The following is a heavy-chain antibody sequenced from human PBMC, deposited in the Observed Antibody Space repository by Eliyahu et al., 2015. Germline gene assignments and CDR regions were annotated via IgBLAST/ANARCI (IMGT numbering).Heavy chain of an antibody. J-gene: IGHJ4*02. CDR3: ARGQITFGGVIVIPDDY. Sequence: QVQLVESGGGVVQPGRSLRLSCAASGFTFGSYXMHWVRQAPGKGLEWVAVISYDGSNKYYADSVKGRFTISRDNSKNTLYLQMNSLRAEDTAVYYCARGQITFGGVIVIPDDYWGQGTLVTVSS. V-gene: IGHV3-30*03. CDR2: ISYDGSNK. CDR1: GFTFGSYX. D-gene: IGHD3-16*02.